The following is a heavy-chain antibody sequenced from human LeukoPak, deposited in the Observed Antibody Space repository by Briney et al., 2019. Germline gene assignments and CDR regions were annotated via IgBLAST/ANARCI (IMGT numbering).Heavy chain of an antibody. CDR3: ARDEYSRGEFYYMDV. J-gene: IGHJ6*03. Sequence: SETLSLTCTVSGGSISSYYWSWIRQPAGKGLEWIGRIYTSGSTNYNPSLKSRVTMSVDTSKNQFSLKLSSVTAADTAVYYCARDEYSRGEFYYMDVWGKGTTVTVSS. V-gene: IGHV4-4*07. CDR2: IYTSGST. D-gene: IGHD6-6*01. CDR1: GGSISSYY.